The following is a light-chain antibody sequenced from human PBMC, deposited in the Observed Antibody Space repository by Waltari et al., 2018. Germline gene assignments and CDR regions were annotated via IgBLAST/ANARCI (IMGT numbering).Light chain of an antibody. Sequence: LTQPTSVSGAPGQRVTISCTGSSSAIGSFSVNWYQPRPGSVPRLLICDNPHRPSAVPDRFTASKSATSASLDIAGLQPDDEADYYCQSYDNALRGSVLIGGGTRLTVL. J-gene: IGLJ2*01. V-gene: IGLV1-40*01. CDR2: DNP. CDR3: QSYDNALRGSVL. CDR1: SSAIGSFS.